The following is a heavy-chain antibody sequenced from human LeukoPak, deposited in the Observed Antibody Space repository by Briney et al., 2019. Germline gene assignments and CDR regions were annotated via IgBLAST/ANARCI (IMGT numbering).Heavy chain of an antibody. V-gene: IGHV3-7*01. Sequence: GGSLRLSCAASGFTFSTYWMTWVRQAPGKGLEWVANIKQDGSERYYVDSVKGRFTISRDNAKNSLHLQMNSLRVEDTAVYYCARERSRWYAFDVWGQGTMVTVSS. CDR1: GFTFSTYW. CDR2: IKQDGSER. CDR3: ARERSRWYAFDV. J-gene: IGHJ3*01. D-gene: IGHD6-13*01.